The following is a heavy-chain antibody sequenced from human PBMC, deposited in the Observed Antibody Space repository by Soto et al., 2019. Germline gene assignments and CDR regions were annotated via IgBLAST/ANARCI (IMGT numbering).Heavy chain of an antibody. CDR1: GGSFSGYY. Sequence: QVQLQQWGAGLLKPSETLSLTCAVYGGSFSGYYWSWIRQPPGKGLEWIGEINHSGSTNYNPSLKSRVTISVDTSKKQFSLKLSSVTAADTAVYYCARGGGEYCSSTSCLLDYWGQGTLVTVSS. CDR2: INHSGST. V-gene: IGHV4-34*01. D-gene: IGHD2-2*01. J-gene: IGHJ4*02. CDR3: ARGGGEYCSSTSCLLDY.